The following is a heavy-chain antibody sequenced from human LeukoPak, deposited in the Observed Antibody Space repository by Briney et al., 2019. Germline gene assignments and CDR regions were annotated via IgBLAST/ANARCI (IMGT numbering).Heavy chain of an antibody. CDR2: ISSSGSTI. Sequence: HSGGSLRLSCAASGMTFSRFWMNWVRQAPGKELEWVSYISSSGSTIYYADSVKGRFTISRDNAKNSLYLQMNSLRAEDTAVYYCASTYYDILTGYRADAFDIWGQGTMVTVSS. V-gene: IGHV3-48*03. J-gene: IGHJ3*02. D-gene: IGHD3-9*01. CDR1: GMTFSRFW. CDR3: ASTYYDILTGYRADAFDI.